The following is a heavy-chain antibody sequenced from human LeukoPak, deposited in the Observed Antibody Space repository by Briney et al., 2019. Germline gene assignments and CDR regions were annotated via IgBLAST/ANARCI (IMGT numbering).Heavy chain of an antibody. Sequence: GASVKVSCKASGYTFTSYYMHWVRQAPGQGLEWMGLINPTGGSTGYAQKFQGRVTMTRDMSTSTDYMELSSLRSEDPAIYYCARDNSVGDNAWWFDPWGQGTLVTVSS. V-gene: IGHV1-46*01. D-gene: IGHD1-26*01. CDR3: ARDNSVGDNAWWFDP. CDR2: INPTGGST. J-gene: IGHJ5*02. CDR1: GYTFTSYY.